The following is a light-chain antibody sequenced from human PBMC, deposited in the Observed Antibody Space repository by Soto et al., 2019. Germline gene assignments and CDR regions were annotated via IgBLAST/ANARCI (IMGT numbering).Light chain of an antibody. CDR3: QRYNSALPWA. Sequence: DTQMTQSPSSLSASVGDKISLTCRASQTVSTFLNWYQQKPGKAPTLLISATSTLQSGVPSRFSGSGSGTDFTLTITGLQPEDFATYYCQRYNSALPWAFGQGTKVEIK. J-gene: IGKJ1*01. V-gene: IGKV1-39*01. CDR1: QTVSTF. CDR2: ATS.